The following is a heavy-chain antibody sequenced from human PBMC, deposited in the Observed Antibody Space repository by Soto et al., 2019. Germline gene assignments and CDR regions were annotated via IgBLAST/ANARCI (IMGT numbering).Heavy chain of an antibody. D-gene: IGHD3-10*01. CDR3: ARVRGPNYSGSGADAFDI. Sequence: PSETLSLTCTVSGGSISSYYWSWIRQPPGKGLEWIGYIYYSGSTNYNPSLKSRVTISVDTSKNQFSLKLSSVTAADTAVYYCARVRGPNYSGSGADAFDIWGQGTMVTVSS. J-gene: IGHJ3*02. CDR2: IYYSGST. CDR1: GGSISSYY. V-gene: IGHV4-59*01.